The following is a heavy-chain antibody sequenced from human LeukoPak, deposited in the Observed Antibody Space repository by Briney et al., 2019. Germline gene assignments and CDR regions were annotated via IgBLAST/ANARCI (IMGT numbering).Heavy chain of an antibody. D-gene: IGHD3-10*01. Sequence: GGSLRLSCAASGFTFSSYWMSWDRQAPGKGLEWVANIKQDGSEKYYVDSVKGRFTVSRDNAKNSLYLQMNSLRAEDTAVYYCARGGAPAYYGSDSLQHWGQGTLVTVSS. CDR1: GFTFSSYW. V-gene: IGHV3-7*01. CDR3: ARGGAPAYYGSDSLQH. CDR2: IKQDGSEK. J-gene: IGHJ1*01.